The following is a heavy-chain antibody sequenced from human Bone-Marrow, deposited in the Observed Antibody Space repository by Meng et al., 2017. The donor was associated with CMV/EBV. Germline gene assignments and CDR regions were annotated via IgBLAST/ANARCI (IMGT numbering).Heavy chain of an antibody. D-gene: IGHD3-22*01. Sequence: GESLKISCAASGFTFSSYAMSWVRQAPGKGLEWVANIKQDGSEKYYVDSVKGRFTISRDNAKNSLYLQMNSLRAEDTAVYYCARDRTYYYDSSGYFDYGMDVWGQGTTVTVSS. V-gene: IGHV3-7*01. CDR1: GFTFSSYA. CDR3: ARDRTYYYDSSGYFDYGMDV. CDR2: IKQDGSEK. J-gene: IGHJ6*02.